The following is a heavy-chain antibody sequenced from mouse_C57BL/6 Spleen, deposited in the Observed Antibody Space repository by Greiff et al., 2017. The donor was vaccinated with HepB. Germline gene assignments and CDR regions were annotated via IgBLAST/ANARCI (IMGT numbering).Heavy chain of an antibody. CDR3: ASDYDGFAY. CDR2: INPSSGYT. CDR1: GYTFTSYK. J-gene: IGHJ3*01. D-gene: IGHD2-4*01. Sequence: QVQLQQSGAELARPGASVKMSCKASGYTFTSYKMHWVKQRPGQGLEWIGYINPSSGYTKYNQKFKDKATLTADKSSSTAYMQLSSLTSEDSAVYYCASDYDGFAYWGQGTLVTVSA. V-gene: IGHV1-4*01.